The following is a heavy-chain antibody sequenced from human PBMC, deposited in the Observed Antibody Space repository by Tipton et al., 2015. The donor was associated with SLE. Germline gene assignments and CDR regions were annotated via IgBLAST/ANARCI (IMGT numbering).Heavy chain of an antibody. CDR3: ARLPGGAPLYWYFDL. V-gene: IGHV4-61*07. Sequence: TISVDTSKNQFSLKLSSVTAADTAVYYCARLPGGAPLYWYFDLWGRGTLVTVSS. D-gene: IGHD3-16*01. J-gene: IGHJ2*01.